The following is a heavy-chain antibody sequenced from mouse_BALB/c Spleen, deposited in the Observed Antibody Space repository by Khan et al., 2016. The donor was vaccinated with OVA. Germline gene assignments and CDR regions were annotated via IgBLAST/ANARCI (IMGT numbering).Heavy chain of an antibody. J-gene: IGHJ2*01. CDR2: INPTSGYT. V-gene: IGHV1-7*01. Sequence: QVQLKQSGAALAKPGASVKMSCKASGYTFSTYWMHWVKQRPGQGLEWIGYINPTSGYTDYNEKFKDKATLSADKSSSTAYMQLSRLISEDSAVYYCTRDRIDYWGQGTTLTVSS. CDR1: GYTFSTYW. CDR3: TRDRIDY.